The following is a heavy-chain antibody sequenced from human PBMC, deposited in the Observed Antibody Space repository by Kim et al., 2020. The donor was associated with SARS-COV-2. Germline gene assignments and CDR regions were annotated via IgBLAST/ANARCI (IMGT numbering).Heavy chain of an antibody. CDR1: GFTFSSYG. V-gene: IGHV3-30*18. D-gene: IGHD6-13*01. CDR2: ISYDGSNK. Sequence: GGSLRLSCAASGFTFSSYGMHWVRQAPGKGLEWVAVISYDGSNKYYADSVKGRFTISRDNSKNTLYLQMNSLRAEDTAVYYCAKDRIAAPSTYYYYGMDVWGQGTTVTVSS. J-gene: IGHJ6*02. CDR3: AKDRIAAPSTYYYYGMDV.